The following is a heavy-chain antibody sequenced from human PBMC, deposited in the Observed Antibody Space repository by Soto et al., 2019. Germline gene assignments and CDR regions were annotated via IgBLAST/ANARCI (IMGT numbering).Heavy chain of an antibody. V-gene: IGHV3-7*01. J-gene: IGHJ4*02. D-gene: IGHD3-16*02. CDR2: IKEDGNVK. Sequence: EVQLVESGGGLVQPGGSLRVSCAASGFTFSRFWLSWVRQAPGKGLEWVANIKEDGNVKYYVDSVRGRFTISRDNAKNSLYRQMDSLRAEDTAVYYCARAYYDHLWGSYRFDYWGQGTLVTVSS. CDR3: ARAYYDHLWGSYRFDY. CDR1: GFTFSRFW.